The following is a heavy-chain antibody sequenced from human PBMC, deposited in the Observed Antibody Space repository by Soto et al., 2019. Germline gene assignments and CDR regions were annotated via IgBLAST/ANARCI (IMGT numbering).Heavy chain of an antibody. CDR3: ARGWGYDSNDYYYAY. CDR1: GGTFSRHA. CDR2: IIPIFGTA. V-gene: IGHV1-69*01. J-gene: IGHJ4*02. D-gene: IGHD3-22*01. Sequence: QVQLVQSGAEVRKPGSSVKVSCKASGGTFSRHAISWVRQATGQGLEWMGGIIPIFGTAKHAQKFQCRVTIIAYESTSTVYMELSSLRSEDTAMYYCARGWGYDSNDYYYAYWGQGTLVIVSS.